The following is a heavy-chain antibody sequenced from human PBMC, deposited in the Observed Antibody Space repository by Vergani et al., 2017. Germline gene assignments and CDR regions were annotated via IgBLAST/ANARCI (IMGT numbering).Heavy chain of an antibody. CDR1: GYTFTSDY. V-gene: IGHV1-46*01. CDR2: INPSGGST. D-gene: IGHD2-2*01. J-gene: IGHJ5*02. CDR3: ARDSRYCSSTSCYVGRGWFDP. Sequence: QVQLVPSGAEVKNPGASVKVSCKASGYTFTSDYMHWVRQAPGQGLEWMGIINPSGGSTSYAQKFQGRVTMTRDTSTSTVYMELSSLRSEDTAVYYCARDSRYCSSTSCYVGRGWFDPWGQGTLVTVSS.